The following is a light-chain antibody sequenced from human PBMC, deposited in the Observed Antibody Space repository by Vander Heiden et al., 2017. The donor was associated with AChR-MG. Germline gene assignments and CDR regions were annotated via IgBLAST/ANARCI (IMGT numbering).Light chain of an antibody. Sequence: SSELTQDPTVSVALGQTVRITCQGDSLRNYHASWYQQKPGQAPVLVIYDKNNRPSGIPGRLSGSSSGNTASLTITGAQAEDEADYYCNSRDSSGYHLFGGGTKVTVL. CDR2: DKN. V-gene: IGLV3-19*01. CDR1: SLRNYH. J-gene: IGLJ2*01. CDR3: NSRDSSGYHL.